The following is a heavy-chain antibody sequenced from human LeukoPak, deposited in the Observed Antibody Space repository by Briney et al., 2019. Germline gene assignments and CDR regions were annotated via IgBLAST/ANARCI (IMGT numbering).Heavy chain of an antibody. CDR3: AKGGPGYYYYGMDV. Sequence: GGSQRLSCAASGFTFSSYAMSWVRQAPGKGLEWVSAISGSGGSTYYADSVKGRFTISRDNSKNTLYLKMNSLRAEDTAVYYCAKGGPGYYYYGMDVWGQGTTVTVSS. J-gene: IGHJ6*02. D-gene: IGHD3-16*01. V-gene: IGHV3-23*01. CDR1: GFTFSSYA. CDR2: ISGSGGST.